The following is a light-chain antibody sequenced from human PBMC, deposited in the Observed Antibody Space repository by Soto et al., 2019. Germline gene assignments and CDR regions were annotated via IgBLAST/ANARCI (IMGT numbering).Light chain of an antibody. CDR1: SSDVGSYNR. V-gene: IGLV2-18*02. CDR2: DVT. J-gene: IGLJ1*01. Sequence: QSVLTQPPSVSGSPGQSVPISCTGTSSDVGSYNRLAWYQQPPGTAPKLIIYDVTNRPSGVPDRFSGSKSGNTASLTISGLQAEDEADYYCNSFTTSSTYVFGTGTKLTVL. CDR3: NSFTTSSTYV.